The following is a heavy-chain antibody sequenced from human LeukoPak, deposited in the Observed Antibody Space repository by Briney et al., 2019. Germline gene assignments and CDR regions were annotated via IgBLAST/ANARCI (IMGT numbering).Heavy chain of an antibody. D-gene: IGHD3-3*01. V-gene: IGHV3-30-3*01. Sequence: GGSLRLSCAASGFTFSSYAMHWVRQAPGKGLEWVAVISYDGSNKYYADSVKGRFTISRDNSKNTLYLQMNSLRAEDMAVYYCARDATIFGVVIPAPYYYYYYMDVWGKGTTVTVSS. CDR2: ISYDGSNK. CDR1: GFTFSSYA. CDR3: ARDATIFGVVIPAPYYYYYYMDV. J-gene: IGHJ6*03.